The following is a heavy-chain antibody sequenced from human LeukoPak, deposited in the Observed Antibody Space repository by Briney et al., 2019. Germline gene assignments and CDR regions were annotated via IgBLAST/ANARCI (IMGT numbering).Heavy chain of an antibody. CDR1: GFTFSGYG. V-gene: IGHV3-30*02. CDR2: IRYDGSNK. CDR3: ARGADPYDALDI. Sequence: PGGSLRLSCAASGFTFSGYGMHWVRQAPGKGLEWVAFIRYDGSNKYYADSVKGRFTISRDNSKNTLYLQMNSLRAEDTAVYYCARGADPYDALDIWGQGTMVTVSS. J-gene: IGHJ3*02.